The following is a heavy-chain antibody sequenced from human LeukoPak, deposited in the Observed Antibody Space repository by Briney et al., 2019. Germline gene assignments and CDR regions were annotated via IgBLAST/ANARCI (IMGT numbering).Heavy chain of an antibody. V-gene: IGHV3-11*04. D-gene: IGHD6-6*01. CDR3: ARDKAQDSVYYGMDV. J-gene: IGHJ6*02. CDR1: GFTFSDYY. CDR2: ISSSGSTI. Sequence: PGGSLRLSCAASGFTFSDYYMSWIRQAPGKGLEWVSYISSSGSTIYYADSVKGRFTISRDNAKNSLYLQMNSLRAEDTAVYYCARDKAQDSVYYGMDVWGQGTTVTVSS.